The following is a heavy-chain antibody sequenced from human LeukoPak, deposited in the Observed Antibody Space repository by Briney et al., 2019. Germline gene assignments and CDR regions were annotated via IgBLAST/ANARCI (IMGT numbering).Heavy chain of an antibody. Sequence: GESLKISCKGSGYSFTSYWIGWVRQMPGKGLEWMGIIYPGDSDTRYSPSFQGQVTISADKSISTAYLQWSSLKASDTAVYYCARHGYCSSTSCYACDYWGQGTLVTVSS. CDR2: IYPGDSDT. CDR1: GYSFTSYW. D-gene: IGHD2-2*03. J-gene: IGHJ4*02. CDR3: ARHGYCSSTSCYACDY. V-gene: IGHV5-51*01.